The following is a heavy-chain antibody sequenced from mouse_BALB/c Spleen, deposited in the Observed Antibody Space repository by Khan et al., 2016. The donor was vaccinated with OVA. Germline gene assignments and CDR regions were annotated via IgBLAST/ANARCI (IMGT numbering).Heavy chain of an antibody. CDR1: GYSITSDYA. CDR2: ISYSGNT. J-gene: IGHJ2*01. Sequence: EVQLKESGPGLVKPSQSLSLTCTVTGYSITSDYAWNWIRQFPGNKLEWMGFISYSGNTNYNPSLKSRISISRDTSENKFFLQLNSVTTEDTATYYCARVYGGDFDYWGQGTTLTVSS. D-gene: IGHD1-1*01. CDR3: ARVYGGDFDY. V-gene: IGHV3-2*02.